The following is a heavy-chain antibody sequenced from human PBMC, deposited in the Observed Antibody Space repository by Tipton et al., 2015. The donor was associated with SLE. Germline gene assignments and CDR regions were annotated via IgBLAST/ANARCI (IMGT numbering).Heavy chain of an antibody. CDR2: IYYSGST. CDR1: GGSISSYY. D-gene: IGHD5-24*01. J-gene: IGHJ4*02. CDR3: AREDGVGYFDY. V-gene: IGHV4-59*01. Sequence: TLSLTCTVSGGSISSYYWSWIRQPPGKGLEWIGYIYYSGSTNYNPSLKSRVTISVDTSKNQSSLKLSSVTAADTAVYYCAREDGVGYFDYWGQGTLVTVSS.